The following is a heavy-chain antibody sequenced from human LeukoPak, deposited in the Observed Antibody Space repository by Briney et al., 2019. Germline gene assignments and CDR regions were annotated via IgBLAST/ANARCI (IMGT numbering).Heavy chain of an antibody. Sequence: GGSLRLSCAASRFTVSTEGMHWVRQAPGKGLEWVAVITYDGSEIHYGDSVKGRFTISRDSFKNTLHLQMNSLRVEDTAVYYCAKEQSSGWYRVADYWGQGTLVTVSS. V-gene: IGHV3-30*18. CDR2: ITYDGSEI. CDR3: AKEQSSGWYRVADY. J-gene: IGHJ4*02. D-gene: IGHD6-19*01. CDR1: RFTVSTEG.